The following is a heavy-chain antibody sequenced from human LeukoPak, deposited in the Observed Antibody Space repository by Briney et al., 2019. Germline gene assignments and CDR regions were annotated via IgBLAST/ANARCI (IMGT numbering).Heavy chain of an antibody. Sequence: GRSLRLSCAASGFTFSSYGMHWVRQAPGKGLEWVAVISYDGSNEYYADSVKGRFTISRDNSKNTLYLQMNSLRAEDTAVYYCAKGLFAAADLDYWGQGTLVTVSS. D-gene: IGHD6-13*01. V-gene: IGHV3-30*18. J-gene: IGHJ4*02. CDR1: GFTFSSYG. CDR3: AKGLFAAADLDY. CDR2: ISYDGSNE.